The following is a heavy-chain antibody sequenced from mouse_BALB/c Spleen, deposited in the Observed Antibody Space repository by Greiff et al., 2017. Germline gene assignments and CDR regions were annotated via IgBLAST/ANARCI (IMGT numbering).Heavy chain of an antibody. V-gene: IGHV1-66*01. D-gene: IGHD2-4*01. Sequence: QVQLKQSGPELVKPGASVKISCKASGYSFTSYYIHWVKQRPGQGLEWIGWIFPGSGNTKYNEKFKGKATLTADTSSSTAYMQLSSLTSEDSAVYFCASPIYYDYDDFDYWGQGTTLTVSS. CDR2: IFPGSGNT. CDR1: GYSFTSYY. J-gene: IGHJ2*01. CDR3: ASPIYYDYDDFDY.